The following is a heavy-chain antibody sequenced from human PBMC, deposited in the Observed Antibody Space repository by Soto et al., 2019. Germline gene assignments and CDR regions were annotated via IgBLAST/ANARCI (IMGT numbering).Heavy chain of an antibody. Sequence: PGGSLRLSCAASGFTFSSYAISWVRQAPGKGLEWVSAISGSGGSTYYADSVKGRFTISRDNSKNTLYLQMNSLRAEDTAVYYCAKAAGGIIGIYGMDVWGQGTTVTVSS. CDR3: AKAAGGIIGIYGMDV. V-gene: IGHV3-23*01. CDR2: ISGSGGST. CDR1: GFTFSSYA. D-gene: IGHD1-20*01. J-gene: IGHJ6*02.